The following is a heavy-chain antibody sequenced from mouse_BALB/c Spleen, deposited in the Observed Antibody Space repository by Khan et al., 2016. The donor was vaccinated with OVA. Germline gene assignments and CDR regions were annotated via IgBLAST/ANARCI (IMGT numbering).Heavy chain of an antibody. CDR3: ARPPYFSYVMVY. D-gene: IGHD2-10*01. CDR1: GYTFTSYG. V-gene: IGHV9-3-1*01. Sequence: QILLVQSGPELKKPGETVKISCKSSGYTFTSYGMNWVKQAPGKGLKWMGWINTYTGEPTYADDFKGWFAFSLETSTSTTYLQINNLKNEDTATYFCARPPYFSYVMVYWGQGTSVTVSS. CDR2: INTYTGEP. J-gene: IGHJ4*01.